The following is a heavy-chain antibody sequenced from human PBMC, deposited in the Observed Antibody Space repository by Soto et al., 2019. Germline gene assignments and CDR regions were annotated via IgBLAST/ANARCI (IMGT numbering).Heavy chain of an antibody. J-gene: IGHJ4*01. Sequence: PSETLSLTCTVSGGSISSYYWSWIRQPPGKGLEWIGYIYYSGSTNYNPSLKSRVTISVDTSKNQFSLKLSSVTAADTAVYYCARRYCSGGSCYSGARVGLYYFDYWGQEPWSPSPQ. CDR3: ARRYCSGGSCYSGARVGLYYFDY. V-gene: IGHV4-59*08. CDR2: IYYSGST. D-gene: IGHD2-15*01. CDR1: GGSISSYY.